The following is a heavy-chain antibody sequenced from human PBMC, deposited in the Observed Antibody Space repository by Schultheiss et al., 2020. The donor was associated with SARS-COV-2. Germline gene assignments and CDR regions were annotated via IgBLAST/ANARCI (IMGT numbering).Heavy chain of an antibody. Sequence: GGSLRLSCAASGFTFSSYAMSWVRQAPGKGLEWVSSISSSSSYIYYADSVKGRFTISRDNAKNSLYLQMNSLRAEDTAVYYCAREGMGLRSSAGSLGMDVWGQGTTVTVSS. CDR1: GFTFSSYA. D-gene: IGHD4-17*01. CDR2: ISSSSSYI. V-gene: IGHV3-21*04. CDR3: AREGMGLRSSAGSLGMDV. J-gene: IGHJ6*02.